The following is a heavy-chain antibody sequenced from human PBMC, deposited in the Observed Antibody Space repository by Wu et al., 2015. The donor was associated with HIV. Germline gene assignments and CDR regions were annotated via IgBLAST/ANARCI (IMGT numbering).Heavy chain of an antibody. V-gene: IGHV1-69*04. CDR1: GYSFGSYG. CDR2: IVPILGIT. J-gene: IGHJ4*02. Sequence: QVHLVQSGPEVKKPGTSVKVACQTSGYSFGSYGMNWVRQAPGQGLEWMGRIVPILGITNYAQIFQGRFTMTADRFTNTAYMELSSLRSDDTAVYYCATERTVAITHFDSWDQGTLITVSS. D-gene: IGHD5-12*01. CDR3: ATERTVAITHFDS.